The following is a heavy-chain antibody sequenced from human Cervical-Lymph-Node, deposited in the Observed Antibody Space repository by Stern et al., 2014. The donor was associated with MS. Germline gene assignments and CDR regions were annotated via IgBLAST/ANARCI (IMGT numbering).Heavy chain of an antibody. CDR3: ARVKWYFDL. Sequence: QVQLQESGPGLVRPSGTLSLTRGVSGDSFSGSTDWWGWVRQPPGKGLEGIGEVHHRGTANYNPSLNSRVTISVDTANNQFSLTLNSVTAADTAVYYCARVKWYFDLWGRGTLVTVSS. J-gene: IGHJ2*01. D-gene: IGHD2-21*01. V-gene: IGHV4-4*02. CDR1: GDSFSGSTDW. CDR2: VHHRGTA.